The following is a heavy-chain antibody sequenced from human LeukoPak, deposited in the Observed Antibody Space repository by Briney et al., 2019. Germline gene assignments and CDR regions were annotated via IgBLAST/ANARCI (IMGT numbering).Heavy chain of an antibody. D-gene: IGHD2/OR15-2a*01. V-gene: IGHV3-23*01. CDR3: AKGTLSLNDY. J-gene: IGHJ4*02. CDR1: GFTFSSYM. CDR2: ISGSGGST. Sequence: GESLRLSCAASGFTFSSYMMTWVRQAPGKGLEWVSAISGSGGSTYYADSVKGRFTISRDKSKNTLYLQMNSLRAEDTAVCYCAKGTLSLNDYWGQGTLVTVSS.